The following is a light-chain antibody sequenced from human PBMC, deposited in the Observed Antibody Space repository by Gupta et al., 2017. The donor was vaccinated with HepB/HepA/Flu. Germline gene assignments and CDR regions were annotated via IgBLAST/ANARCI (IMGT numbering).Light chain of an antibody. CDR2: RNN. Sequence: QSVLTQPPSASGTPGQRVTLSCSGSSSNIGSNYVYWYQQLPGTAPKLLIYRNNQRPSGVSDRFSVSKSGTSASLAISGLRSEDEADYYCAAWDDSLSGVVFGGGTKLTVL. CDR3: AAWDDSLSGVV. J-gene: IGLJ2*01. CDR1: SSNIGSNY. V-gene: IGLV1-47*01.